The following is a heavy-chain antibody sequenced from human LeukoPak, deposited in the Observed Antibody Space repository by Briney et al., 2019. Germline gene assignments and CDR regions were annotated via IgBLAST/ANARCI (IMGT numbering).Heavy chain of an antibody. J-gene: IGHJ4*02. D-gene: IGHD6-13*01. V-gene: IGHV4-59*08. CDR3: AGPQQLASFDY. CDR2: IYYSGST. CDR1: GGSISSYY. Sequence: SGPTLVKPSETLSLTCTVSGGSISSYYWSWIRQTPGKGLEWIGYIYYSGSTNFNPSLKSRVTISVDTSKNQFSLKLSSVTAADTAVYYCAGPQQLASFDYWGQGTLVTVSS.